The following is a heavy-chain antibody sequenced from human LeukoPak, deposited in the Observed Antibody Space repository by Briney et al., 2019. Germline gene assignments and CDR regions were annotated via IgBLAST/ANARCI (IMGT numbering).Heavy chain of an antibody. CDR3: ASGRITIFWATQPYFDY. V-gene: IGHV4-34*01. J-gene: IGHJ4*02. Sequence: SETLSLTCAVYGGSFSGYYWSWIRQPPGKGLEWIGEINHSGSTNYNPSLKSRVTISVDTSKNQFSLKLSSVTAADTAVYYCASGRITIFWATQPYFDYWGQGTLVTVSS. D-gene: IGHD3-9*01. CDR1: GGSFSGYY. CDR2: INHSGST.